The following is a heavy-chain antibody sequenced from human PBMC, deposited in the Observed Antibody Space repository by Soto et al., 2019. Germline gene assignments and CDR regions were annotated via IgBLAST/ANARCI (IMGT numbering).Heavy chain of an antibody. J-gene: IGHJ4*02. CDR3: ARHHVRGRTIAGAAEF. V-gene: IGHV4-34*01. CDR2: INHSGNT. CDR1: GKSLSGYY. D-gene: IGHD1-26*01. Sequence: PSETLSLTFAVYGKSLSGYYWSWIRQPPGKALEWIGEINHSGNTNYNPSLKSRVTISVDTSKNQLFLNLSSVTAADTAMYYCARHHVRGRTIAGAAEFWGQGTLVTV.